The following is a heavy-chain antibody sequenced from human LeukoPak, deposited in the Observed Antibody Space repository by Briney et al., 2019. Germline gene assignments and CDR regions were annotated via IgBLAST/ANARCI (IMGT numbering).Heavy chain of an antibody. CDR2: ISSSGSTI. CDR3: ARVAPSYYYDSSGYYVRDHYYFDY. D-gene: IGHD3-22*01. CDR1: GFTFSDYY. V-gene: IGHV3-11*04. J-gene: IGHJ4*02. Sequence: GSLRLSCAASGFTFSDYYMSWIRQAPGKGLEWVSYISSSGSTIYYADSVKGRFTISRDNAKNSLYLQMNSLRAEDTAVYYCARVAPSYYYDSSGYYVRDHYYFDYWGQGTLVTVSS.